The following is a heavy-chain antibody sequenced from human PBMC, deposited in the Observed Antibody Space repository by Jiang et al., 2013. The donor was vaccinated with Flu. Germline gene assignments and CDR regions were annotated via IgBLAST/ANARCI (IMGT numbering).Heavy chain of an antibody. Sequence: GAEVKKPGESLKISCKGSGYSFSNHWIGWVRQMPGKGLEWMGIIYPDDSDTRYSPSFRGQVTISADTSISTTYLQWSSLKASDSAIYYCVRHIAQAGEDFWGQGTLVTVSS. D-gene: IGHD6-13*01. CDR1: GYSFSNHW. V-gene: IGHV5-51*01. CDR3: VRHIAQAGEDF. CDR2: IYPDDSDT. J-gene: IGHJ4*02.